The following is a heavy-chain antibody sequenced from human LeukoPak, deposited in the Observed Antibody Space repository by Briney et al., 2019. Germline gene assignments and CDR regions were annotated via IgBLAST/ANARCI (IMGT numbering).Heavy chain of an antibody. CDR3: ARAGCRSTSCYTRLVY. J-gene: IGHJ4*02. Sequence: ASVKVSCKASGYIFTGYYMHWVRQAPGQGLEWMGWINPNSGGTNYAQKFQGRVTMTRDTSISTAYMELSRLRSDDTAVYYCARAGCRSTSCYTRLVYWGQGTLVTVSS. CDR2: INPNSGGT. D-gene: IGHD2-2*02. CDR1: GYIFTGYY. V-gene: IGHV1-2*02.